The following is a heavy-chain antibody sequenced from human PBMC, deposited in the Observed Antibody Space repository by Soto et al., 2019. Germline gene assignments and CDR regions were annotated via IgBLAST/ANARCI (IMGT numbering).Heavy chain of an antibody. Sequence: LSLTCSVYGGSFSDYYWSWIRQPPGKGLEWIGEINHSGSTNYNPSLKSRVTISVHTSKNQFSLKLSSVTAADTAVYYCARARKGSGSDYYYHYGMDVWGKGTTVTVSS. CDR2: INHSGST. V-gene: IGHV4-34*01. CDR1: GGSFSDYY. D-gene: IGHD3-3*01. CDR3: ARARKGSGSDYYYHYGMDV. J-gene: IGHJ6*04.